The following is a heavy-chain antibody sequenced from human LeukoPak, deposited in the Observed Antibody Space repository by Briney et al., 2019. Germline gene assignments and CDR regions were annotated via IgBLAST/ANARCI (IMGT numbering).Heavy chain of an antibody. V-gene: IGHV3-48*01. J-gene: IGHJ4*02. CDR2: ISSGSNTI. Sequence: RPGGSLRLFCAASEFTFSTYCMIWVRQAPEKGLEWISYISSGSNTIYYADSVKGRFTISRDNAKNSLYLQMNSLRAEDTAVYYCARSVGATYYFDWWGKGTLVTVSS. CDR3: ARSVGATYYFDW. CDR1: EFTFSTYC. D-gene: IGHD1-26*01.